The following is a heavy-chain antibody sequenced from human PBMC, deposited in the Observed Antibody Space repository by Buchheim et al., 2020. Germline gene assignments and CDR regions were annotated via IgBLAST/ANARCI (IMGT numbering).Heavy chain of an antibody. Sequence: EVQLLESGGGLVQPGGSLRLSCAASGFTFSSYAMSWVRQAPGKGLEWVSAISGSGGSTYYADSVKGRFTISRDNSKNTLYLQMNSLRAEDTAVYYCAKVRGYMSWNDVGNWFDPWGQGTL. CDR1: GFTFSSYA. CDR3: AKVRGYMSWNDVGNWFDP. J-gene: IGHJ5*02. CDR2: ISGSGGST. V-gene: IGHV3-23*01. D-gene: IGHD1-1*01.